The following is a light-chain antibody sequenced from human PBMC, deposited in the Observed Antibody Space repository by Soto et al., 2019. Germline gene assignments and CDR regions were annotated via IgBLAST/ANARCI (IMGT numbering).Light chain of an antibody. J-gene: IGLJ3*02. CDR2: EVT. CDR3: SSYVGSNNWV. Sequence: QSALTQPPSASGSPGQSVTISCTGTSSDVGDYNYVSWYQQHPGKAPKLMLYEVTKRPSGVPDRFSGSKSGDTASLTVSGLQAEDEADYYCSSYVGSNNWVFGGGTQLTVL. V-gene: IGLV2-8*01. CDR1: SSDVGDYNY.